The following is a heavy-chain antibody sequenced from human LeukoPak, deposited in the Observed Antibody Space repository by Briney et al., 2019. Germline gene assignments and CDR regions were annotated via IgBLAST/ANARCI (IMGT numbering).Heavy chain of an antibody. CDR1: GDSFRSYY. V-gene: IGHV4-4*07. D-gene: IGHD6-13*01. CDR3: ARGAGSSWYYFDY. Sequence: SETLSLTCTVSGDSFRSYYWSWIRQPAGKGLEWIGRIYTSGSTNYNPSLNSRVTMSVDTSKNQFSLKLYSVTAADTAVYYCARGAGSSWYYFDYWGQGILVTVSS. CDR2: IYTSGST. J-gene: IGHJ4*02.